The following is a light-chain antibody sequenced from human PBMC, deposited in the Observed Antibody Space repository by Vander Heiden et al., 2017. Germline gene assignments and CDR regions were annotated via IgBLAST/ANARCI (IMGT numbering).Light chain of an antibody. CDR3: QQYNNWPPLT. CDR2: GAS. J-gene: IGKJ4*01. CDR1: QSVSSN. Sequence: EIVMTQSPATLSVSPGERAPLSCRASQSVSSNLAWYQQKPGQAPRLLIYGASTRATGIPARFSGSGYGTEFTLTISSRQSEDFAVYYCQQYNNWPPLTFGGGTKVEIK. V-gene: IGKV3-15*01.